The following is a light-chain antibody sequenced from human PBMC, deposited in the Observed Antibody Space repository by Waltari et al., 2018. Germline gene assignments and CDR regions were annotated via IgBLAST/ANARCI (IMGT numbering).Light chain of an antibody. V-gene: IGLV4-69*01. J-gene: IGLJ2*01. CDR3: QTWGTGTVV. Sequence: LVLTQSPPASASLGASVKLNCTLSSRPSRYAIAWPRQQPEQGPRYLRKLNSDGSHSKGDGIPDRFSGSSSGAERYLTISSLQSEDEADYYCQTWGTGTVVFGGGTKLTVL. CDR2: LNSDGSH. CDR1: SRPSRYA.